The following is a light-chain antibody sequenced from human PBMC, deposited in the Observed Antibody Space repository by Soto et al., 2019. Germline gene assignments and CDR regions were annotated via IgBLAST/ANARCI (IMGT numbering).Light chain of an antibody. J-gene: IGKJ1*01. Sequence: DIPMTQSPSTLSASVGDRVTITCRASQSVNNWLAWYQQKPGKAPKLLIYKASSLESGVPSRFDGSGSGTEFTLTISSLQPDDSATYYCQQYKSFSPWTFGQGTKVEIK. V-gene: IGKV1-5*03. CDR3: QQYKSFSPWT. CDR1: QSVNNW. CDR2: KAS.